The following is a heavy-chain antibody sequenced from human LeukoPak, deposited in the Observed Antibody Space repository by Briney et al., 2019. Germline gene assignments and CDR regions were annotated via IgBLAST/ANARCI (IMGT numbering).Heavy chain of an antibody. CDR2: IIPIFGTA. V-gene: IGHV1-69*01. D-gene: IGHD1-14*01. Sequence: GASVKVSCKASGGTFSSYAISWVRQAPGQGLEWMGGIIPIFGTANYAQKFQGRVTITADESTSTAYMELSSLRSEDTAVYYCARAAPNLQTYYYYMDVWGKGTTVTVS. CDR3: ARAAPNLQTYYYYMDV. J-gene: IGHJ6*03. CDR1: GGTFSSYA.